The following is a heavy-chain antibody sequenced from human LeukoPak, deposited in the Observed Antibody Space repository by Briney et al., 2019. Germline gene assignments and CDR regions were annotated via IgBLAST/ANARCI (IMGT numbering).Heavy chain of an antibody. J-gene: IGHJ3*02. CDR3: ARGGYCSSTSCYTSDAFDI. Sequence: GESLQISCQGSGYNFNNYWIGWVRQMPGKGLEWMGIIYPGDSDTRYSPSFQGHVTISADKSISTAYLQWSSLKASVTAMYYCARGGYCSSTSCYTSDAFDIWGQGTMVTVSS. D-gene: IGHD2-2*02. CDR1: GYNFNNYW. V-gene: IGHV5-51*01. CDR2: IYPGDSDT.